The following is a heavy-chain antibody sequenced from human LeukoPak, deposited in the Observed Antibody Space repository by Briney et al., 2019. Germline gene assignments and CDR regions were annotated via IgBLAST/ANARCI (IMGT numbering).Heavy chain of an antibody. D-gene: IGHD3-3*01. CDR2: IKSKTDGGTT. V-gene: IGHV3-15*01. CDR3: TTDWRRSSYDFWSGYPF. CDR1: GFTFSIHW. J-gene: IGHJ4*02. Sequence: GGSLRLSCAASGFTFSIHWMTWVRQAPGKGLEWVGRIKSKTDGGTTDYAAPVKGRFTISRDDSKNTLYLQMNSLKTEDTAVYYCTTDWRRSSYDFWSGYPFWGQGTLVTVSS.